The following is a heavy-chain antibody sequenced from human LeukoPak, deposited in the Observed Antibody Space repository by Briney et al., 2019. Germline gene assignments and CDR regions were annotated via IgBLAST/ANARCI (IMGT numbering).Heavy chain of an antibody. D-gene: IGHD3-16*02. CDR3: ARSYPENYDYVWGSYRFGYFDY. V-gene: IGHV3-30*14. J-gene: IGHJ4*02. CDR2: ISYDGSNK. Sequence: GGSLRLSCAASGFTFSSYAMHWVRQAPGKGLEWVAVISYDGSNKYYADSVKGRFTISRDNSKNTLYLQMNSLRAEDTAVYYCARSYPENYDYVWGSYRFGYFDYWGQGTLVTVSS. CDR1: GFTFSSYA.